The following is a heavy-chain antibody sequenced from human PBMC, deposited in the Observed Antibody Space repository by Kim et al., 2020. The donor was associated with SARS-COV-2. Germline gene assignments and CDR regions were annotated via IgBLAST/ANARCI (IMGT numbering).Heavy chain of an antibody. CDR2: IIPIFGTA. Sequence: SVKVSCKASAGTFSSYAISWVRQAPGQGLEWMGGIIPIFGTANYAQKFQGRVTITADESTSTAYMELSSLRSEDTAVYYCAIQYYDILTGNYYYGMDVWGQGTTVTVSS. V-gene: IGHV1-69*13. CDR3: AIQYYDILTGNYYYGMDV. J-gene: IGHJ6*02. CDR1: AGTFSSYA. D-gene: IGHD3-9*01.